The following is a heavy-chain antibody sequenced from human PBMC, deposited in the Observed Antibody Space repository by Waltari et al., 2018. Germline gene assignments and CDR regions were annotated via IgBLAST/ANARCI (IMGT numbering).Heavy chain of an antibody. J-gene: IGHJ4*02. CDR1: GGSISSGSYY. Sequence: QVQLQESGPGLVKPSQTLSLTCTVSGGSISSGSYYWSWIRQPAGKGLEWIGRIYTSGSTNYNPSLKSRVTISVDTSKNQFSLKLSSVTAADTAVYYCARVNIVGAVDYWGQGTLVTVSS. CDR2: IYTSGST. D-gene: IGHD1-26*01. CDR3: ARVNIVGAVDY. V-gene: IGHV4-61*02.